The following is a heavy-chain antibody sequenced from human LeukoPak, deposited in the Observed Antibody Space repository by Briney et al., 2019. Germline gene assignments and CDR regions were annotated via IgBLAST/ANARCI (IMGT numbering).Heavy chain of an antibody. CDR2: INHSGST. CDR1: GGSFSGYY. Sequence: SETLSRTCAVYGGSFSGYYWSWIRQPPGKGLEWIGEINHSGSTNYNPSLKSRVTISVDTSKNQFSLKLSSVTAADTAVYYCARDYYGSGTNYYMDVWGKGTTVTISS. V-gene: IGHV4-34*01. CDR3: ARDYYGSGTNYYMDV. J-gene: IGHJ6*03. D-gene: IGHD3-10*01.